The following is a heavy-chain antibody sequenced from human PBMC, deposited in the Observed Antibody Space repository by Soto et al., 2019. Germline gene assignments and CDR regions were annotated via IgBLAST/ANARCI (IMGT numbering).Heavy chain of an antibody. CDR2: ISSSSSYI. V-gene: IGHV3-21*01. CDR3: ARDSVLAAAGIPTYYYYGMDV. CDR1: GFTFSSYS. D-gene: IGHD6-13*01. Sequence: LRLSCAASGFTFSSYSMNWVRQAPGKGLEWVSSISSSSSYIYYADSVKGRFTISRDNAKNSLYLQMNSLRAEDTAVYYCARDSVLAAAGIPTYYYYGMDVWGQGTTVTVSS. J-gene: IGHJ6*02.